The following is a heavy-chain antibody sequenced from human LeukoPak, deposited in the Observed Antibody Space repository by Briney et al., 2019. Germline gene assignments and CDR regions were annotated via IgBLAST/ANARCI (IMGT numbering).Heavy chain of an antibody. D-gene: IGHD4-11*01. CDR1: GFTFSSYG. Sequence: GGSLRLSCAASGFTFSSYGMHWVRQAPGKGLEWVAVISYDGSNKYYADSVKGRFTISRDNSKNTLYLQMNSLRAEDTAVYYCARVLGNYYPPDYYYYYYMDVWGKGTTVTISS. CDR2: ISYDGSNK. V-gene: IGHV3-30*03. J-gene: IGHJ6*03. CDR3: ARVLGNYYPPDYYYYYYMDV.